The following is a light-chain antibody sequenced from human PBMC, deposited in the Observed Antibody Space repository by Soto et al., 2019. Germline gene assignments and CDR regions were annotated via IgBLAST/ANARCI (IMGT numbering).Light chain of an antibody. CDR3: SSYVGRNSHVI. CDR1: TSDVGGYNY. J-gene: IGLJ2*01. V-gene: IGLV2-8*01. CDR2: DVD. Sequence: QSALTQPPSASGSPGQSVTISCTGTTSDVGGYNYVSWYQQHPGKAPKLLVYDVDKRPSGVTDRFSGSKSGNTAFLTVSGLQAEDEADYYCSSYVGRNSHVIFGGGTKVTVL.